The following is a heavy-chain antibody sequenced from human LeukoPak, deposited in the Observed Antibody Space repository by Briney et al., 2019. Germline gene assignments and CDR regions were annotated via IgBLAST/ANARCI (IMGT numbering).Heavy chain of an antibody. CDR1: GYTFTGYD. CDR3: GTLLSNGPFDY. Sequence: ASVQVFCKASGYTFTGYDMHWVRQGPGQGHEWMGYIYPNSGATKYAQKLQARGTMTRDSSISTAYMELSGLRSDDTAVYYCGTLLSNGPFDYWGQGSLVTVSS. V-gene: IGHV1-2*02. CDR2: IYPNSGAT. J-gene: IGHJ4*02.